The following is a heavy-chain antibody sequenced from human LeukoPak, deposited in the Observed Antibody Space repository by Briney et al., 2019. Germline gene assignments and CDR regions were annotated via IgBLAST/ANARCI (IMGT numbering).Heavy chain of an antibody. J-gene: IGHJ6*02. CDR1: GFTFNNYA. CDR3: ARGYDQTGAYYYYGMDV. Sequence: PGGSLRLSCAASGFTFNNYAIHWVRQAPGKGLEWVAVISYDGSSEHYADSVKGRFTISRDNSKNTLYLQMNSPRAEDTALYYCARGYDQTGAYYYYGMDVWGLGTTVTVSS. CDR2: ISYDGSSE. V-gene: IGHV3-30-3*01. D-gene: IGHD5-12*01.